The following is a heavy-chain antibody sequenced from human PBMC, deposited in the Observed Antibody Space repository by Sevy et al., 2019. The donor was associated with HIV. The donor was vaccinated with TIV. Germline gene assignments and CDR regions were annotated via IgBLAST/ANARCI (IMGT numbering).Heavy chain of an antibody. CDR2: ISGSAGST. CDR1: GFTFSTYT. Sequence: GGSLRVSCAASGFTFSTYTMSWVRQAPGKGLEWVSAISGSAGSTYYADLVQGRFTISRDKSKNTLYLQMNSLRAEDTAVYYCAKGDRTFYGLDVRGQGTTVTVSS. J-gene: IGHJ6*02. CDR3: AKGDRTFYGLDV. V-gene: IGHV3-23*01. D-gene: IGHD2-15*01.